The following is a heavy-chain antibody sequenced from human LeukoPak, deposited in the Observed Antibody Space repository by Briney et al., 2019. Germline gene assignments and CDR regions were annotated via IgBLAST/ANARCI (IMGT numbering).Heavy chain of an antibody. V-gene: IGHV3-74*01. Sequence: GGSLRLSCAASGFTFSSYWMHWVRQAPGKELVWVSRINSDGSSTSYADSVKGRFTISRDNAKNTLYLQMNSLRAEDTAVYYCARDRWWFGGHYGAFDIWGQGTMVTVSS. D-gene: IGHD3-10*01. CDR1: GFTFSSYW. CDR2: INSDGSST. CDR3: ARDRWWFGGHYGAFDI. J-gene: IGHJ3*02.